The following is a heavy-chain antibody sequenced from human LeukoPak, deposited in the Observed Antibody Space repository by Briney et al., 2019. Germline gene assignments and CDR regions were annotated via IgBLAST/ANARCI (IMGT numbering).Heavy chain of an antibody. J-gene: IGHJ4*02. Sequence: GGSLRLSCVASGFTFGKYWMSWVRQAPGKGLEWVANIKLDGSEQNYVDSVKGRFTNSRDNTKNSLYLQMNSLRVEDTAVFYCARDQYDTWSRRGNFDSWGQGTLVIVSS. CDR1: GFTFGKYW. D-gene: IGHD3-3*01. CDR3: ARDQYDTWSRRGNFDS. CDR2: IKLDGSEQ. V-gene: IGHV3-7*03.